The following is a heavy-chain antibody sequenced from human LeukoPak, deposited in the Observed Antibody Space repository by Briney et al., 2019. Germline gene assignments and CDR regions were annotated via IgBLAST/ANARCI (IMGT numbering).Heavy chain of an antibody. J-gene: IGHJ3*02. CDR2: INPDGSEK. CDR1: RFTFTTSW. CDR3: ARDPLFQAYDI. V-gene: IGHV3-7*03. Sequence: GGSLRLSCTASRFTFTTSWMTWVRQAPGKGLEWVANINPDGSEKNCVDSMRGRFTISRDNAKNSLYLQMNSLRDEDTAVYYCARDPLFQAYDIWGQGTMVTVSS.